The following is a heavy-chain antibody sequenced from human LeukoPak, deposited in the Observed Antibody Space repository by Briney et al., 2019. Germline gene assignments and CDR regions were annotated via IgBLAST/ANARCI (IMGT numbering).Heavy chain of an antibody. CDR1: GGSISSGDYY. CDR3: ASWGPNIPGTYYYGSGSYSEGSRYYYYGMDV. Sequence: SQTLSLTCTVSGGSISSGDYYWSWIRQPPGKGLEWIGYIYHSGSTYYNPSLKSRVTISVDTSKNQFSLKLSSVTAADTAVYYCASWGPNIPGTYYYGSGSYSEGSRYYYYGMDVWGQGTTVTVSS. J-gene: IGHJ6*02. D-gene: IGHD3-10*01. V-gene: IGHV4-30-4*01. CDR2: IYHSGST.